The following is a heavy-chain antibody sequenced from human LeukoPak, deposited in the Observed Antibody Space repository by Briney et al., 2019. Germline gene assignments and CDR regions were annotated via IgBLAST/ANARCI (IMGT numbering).Heavy chain of an antibody. Sequence: ASVKVSCKVSGYTLTKLSMHWVRQAPGKGLEWMGGFDPEDGETIYAQKFQGRVTMTEDTSTDTAYMELSSLRSEDTAVYYCATGDLNSSGWYLVDYWGQGTLVTVSS. CDR1: GYTLTKLS. V-gene: IGHV1-24*01. J-gene: IGHJ4*02. CDR3: ATGDLNSSGWYLVDY. CDR2: FDPEDGET. D-gene: IGHD6-19*01.